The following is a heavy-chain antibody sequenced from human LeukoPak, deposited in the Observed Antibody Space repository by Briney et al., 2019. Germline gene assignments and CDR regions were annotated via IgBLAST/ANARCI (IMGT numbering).Heavy chain of an antibody. Sequence: PGGSLRLSCAAFGFIVSSNYITWVRQAPGKGLEWVSVIYSGGSIYYADSVKGRLTISRDDSKNMLYLQMNSLRAEDTAVYYCAGSLAYCGGDCRLGDYWGQGTLVTVSS. D-gene: IGHD2-21*02. CDR1: GFIVSSNY. J-gene: IGHJ4*02. CDR3: AGSLAYCGGDCRLGDY. V-gene: IGHV3-66*01. CDR2: IYSGGSI.